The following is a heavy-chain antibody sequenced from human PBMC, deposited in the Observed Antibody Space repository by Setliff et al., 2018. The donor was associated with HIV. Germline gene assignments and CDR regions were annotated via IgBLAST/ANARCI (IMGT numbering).Heavy chain of an antibody. J-gene: IGHJ4*02. CDR2: VHTSGTT. Sequence: SETLSLTCTVSGAYISSYYWSWIRQPPGKGLEWIGHVHTSGTTNYNPSLRGRVTISLDRSKNQFSLKVDSATATDTAVYFCARVSSSYYFLGAFDSWGQGTLVTVSS. CDR1: GAYISSYY. D-gene: IGHD2-15*01. CDR3: ARVSSSYYFLGAFDS. V-gene: IGHV4-4*08.